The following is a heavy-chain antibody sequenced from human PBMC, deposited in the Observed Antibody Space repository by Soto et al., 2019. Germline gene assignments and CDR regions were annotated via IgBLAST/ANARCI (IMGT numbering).Heavy chain of an antibody. Sequence: QVQLVQSGAEVKKPGASVKVSCKASGYTFTSYGISWVRQAPGQGLEWMGWISAYNGNTKYAQKPQGRVTMTTDTPTSTAYMELRSPRSHDTAVYSCARDLAVGLVDYWGQATLLTVSS. V-gene: IGHV1-18*01. CDR2: ISAYNGNT. CDR1: GYTFTSYG. CDR3: ARDLAVGLVDY. J-gene: IGHJ4*02. D-gene: IGHD6-19*01.